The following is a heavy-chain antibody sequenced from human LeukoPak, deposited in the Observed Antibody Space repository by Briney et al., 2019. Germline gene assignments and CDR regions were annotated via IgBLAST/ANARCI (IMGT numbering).Heavy chain of an antibody. V-gene: IGHV4-34*01. CDR3: ARGEYYYGYF. Sequence: SETLSLTCAVYGGSFSGYYWSWIRQPPGKGLEWIGEINHSGSTNYSPSLKSRVTISVDTSKNLFSLKLSSVTAADTAVYYCARGEYYYGYFWGQGTLVTVSS. CDR2: INHSGST. CDR1: GGSFSGYY. D-gene: IGHD3-10*01. J-gene: IGHJ4*02.